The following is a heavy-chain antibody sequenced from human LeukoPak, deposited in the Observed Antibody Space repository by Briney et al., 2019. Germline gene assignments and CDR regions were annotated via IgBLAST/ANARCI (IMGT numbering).Heavy chain of an antibody. Sequence: SETLSLTCTVSGGSISSGYFWGWIRQPPGKGLEWIGTIYNSGSTYYNASLESRVTISVDTSKNQFSLKLSSVTAADTAVYYCARAYSSSWYFNWFDPWGQGTLVTVSS. D-gene: IGHD6-13*01. V-gene: IGHV4-38-2*02. CDR1: GGSISSGYF. CDR2: IYNSGST. CDR3: ARAYSSSWYFNWFDP. J-gene: IGHJ5*02.